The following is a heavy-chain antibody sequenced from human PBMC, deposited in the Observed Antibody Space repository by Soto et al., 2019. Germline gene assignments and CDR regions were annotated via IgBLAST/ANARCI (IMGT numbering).Heavy chain of an antibody. CDR2: IYYSGST. CDR1: GVSIISGCYY. D-gene: IGHD6-19*01. J-gene: IGHJ3*02. CDR3: ARDIVRIAVAGTRVDAFDI. Sequence: TLSLTCTVSGVSIISGCYYWSGIRQHPGKCLEWIGYIYYSGSTYYNPSLKSRVTISVDTSKNQFSLKLSSVTAEDTAVYYCARDIVRIAVAGTRVDAFDIWGQGTMVTVSS. V-gene: IGHV4-31*03.